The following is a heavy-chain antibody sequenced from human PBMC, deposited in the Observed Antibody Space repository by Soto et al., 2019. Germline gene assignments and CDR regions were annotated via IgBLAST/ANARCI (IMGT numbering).Heavy chain of an antibody. Sequence: EVQLLEAGGGLVQPGGSLRLSCAASGFSFRNYGMSWVRQAPGKGLEWLSAIIGNGDTAYYADSVRGRFTISRDNSKNTLYLQLNDLGAADTAIYYCYKDYDYGDSLPFDCWGQGTLVTVSS. V-gene: IGHV3-23*01. J-gene: IGHJ4*02. CDR1: GFSFRNYG. CDR2: IIGNGDTA. CDR3: YKDYDYGDSLPFDC. D-gene: IGHD4-17*01.